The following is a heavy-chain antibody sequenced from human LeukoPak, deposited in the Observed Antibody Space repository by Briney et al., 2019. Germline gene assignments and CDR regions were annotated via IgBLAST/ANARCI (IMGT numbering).Heavy chain of an antibody. CDR1: GFTLTTYT. CDR2: ISSSGATV. CDR3: ARDVNSYAKLDY. Sequence: PGGSLRLSCAAPGFTLTTYTMNWVGRAQGKGGECVSFISSSGATVYYADSVKGRFTISRDNAKNSLFLQMSSLRDEDTAVYYCARDVNSYAKLDYWGRGTLVTVSS. V-gene: IGHV3-48*02. D-gene: IGHD5-18*01. J-gene: IGHJ4*02.